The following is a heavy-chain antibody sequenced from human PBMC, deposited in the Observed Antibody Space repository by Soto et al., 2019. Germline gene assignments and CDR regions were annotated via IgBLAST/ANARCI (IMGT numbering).Heavy chain of an antibody. D-gene: IGHD6-19*01. V-gene: IGHV3-23*01. CDR2: FDGSVGHT. CDR1: GFSFSSYA. CDR3: AKHLQYDSGWPLQY. Sequence: GGSLRLSCAASGFSFSSYAVSWVRQAPGKGLEWVSVFDGSVGHTYYTNSVKGRFTISNDNSKNTLFLQMNSLKAEDTAVYFCAKHLQYDSGWPLQYWGQGTLVTVSS. J-gene: IGHJ4*02.